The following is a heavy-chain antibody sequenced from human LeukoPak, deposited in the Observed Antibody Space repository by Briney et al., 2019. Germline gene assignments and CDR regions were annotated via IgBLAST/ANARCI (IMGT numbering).Heavy chain of an antibody. CDR3: ARRKWDGERPYYMDV. CDR1: GGTFSSYA. CDR2: IIPIFGTA. J-gene: IGHJ6*03. Sequence: SVKVSCKASGGTFSSYAISWVRQAPGQGLEWMGGIIPIFGTANYAQKLQGRVTITADESTSTAYMELSRLRSDDTAVYYCARRKWDGERPYYMDVWGKGTTVTVSS. V-gene: IGHV1-69*13. D-gene: IGHD1-26*01.